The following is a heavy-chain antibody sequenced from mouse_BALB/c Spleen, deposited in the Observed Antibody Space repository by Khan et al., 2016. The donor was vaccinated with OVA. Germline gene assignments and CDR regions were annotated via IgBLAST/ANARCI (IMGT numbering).Heavy chain of an antibody. CDR1: GYTFTSYY. J-gene: IGHJ3*01. V-gene: IGHV1S81*02. Sequence: QVQLQLSGAELVKPGASVRLSCKASGYTFTSYYLYWVKQRPGHGLEWIGDINPSNGGTNFNENFKTKATLTVDKSSSTAYMQLSSLTSEDSAVYYCTRSGYGAFAYWGQGTLVTVSA. CDR2: INPSNGGT. D-gene: IGHD1-1*02. CDR3: TRSGYGAFAY.